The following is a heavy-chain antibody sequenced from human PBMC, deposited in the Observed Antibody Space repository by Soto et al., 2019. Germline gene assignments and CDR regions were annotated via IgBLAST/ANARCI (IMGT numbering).Heavy chain of an antibody. Sequence: ASVKVSCKASGYTFTSYAMHWVRQAPGQRLEWMGWINAGNGNTKYSQKFQGRVTIPRDTSASTAYMELSSLRSEDTAVYYCARHPSYYGMDVWGQANMGTVSS. V-gene: IGHV1-3*01. J-gene: IGHJ6*02. CDR2: INAGNGNT. CDR1: GYTFTSYA. CDR3: ARHPSYYGMDV.